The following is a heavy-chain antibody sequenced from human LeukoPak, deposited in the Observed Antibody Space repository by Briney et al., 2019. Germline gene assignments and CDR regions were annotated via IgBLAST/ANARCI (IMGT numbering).Heavy chain of an antibody. CDR2: IWYVGSNK. CDR1: GFTFSSYG. Sequence: GGSLRLSCAASGFTFSSYGMPWVSQAPGKGLEWVAVIWYVGSNKYYADSVKGRFTISRDNSKNTLYLQMSSLRAEDTAVYYCAREAPGYDSSGFNWFDPWGQGTLVTVSS. CDR3: AREAPGYDSSGFNWFDP. J-gene: IGHJ5*02. V-gene: IGHV3-33*01. D-gene: IGHD3-22*01.